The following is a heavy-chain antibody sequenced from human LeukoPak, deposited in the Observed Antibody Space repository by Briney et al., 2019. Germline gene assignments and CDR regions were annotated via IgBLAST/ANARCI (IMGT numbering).Heavy chain of an antibody. J-gene: IGHJ3*02. CDR2: IVVGSGNT. CDR3: AATNYYDSSGYYSDAFDI. V-gene: IGHV1-58*02. D-gene: IGHD3-22*01. CDR1: GFTFTSSA. Sequence: ASVKVSCKASGFTFTSSAMQWVRQARGQRLEWIGWIVVGSGNTNYAQKFQERVTITRDMSTSTAYMELSSLRSEDMAVYYCAATNYYDSSGYYSDAFDIWGQGTMVTVSS.